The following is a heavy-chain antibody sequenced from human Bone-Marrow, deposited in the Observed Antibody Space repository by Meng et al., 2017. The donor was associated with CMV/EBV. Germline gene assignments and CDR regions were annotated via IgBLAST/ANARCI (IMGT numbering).Heavy chain of an antibody. D-gene: IGHD1-26*01. V-gene: IGHV3-23*01. CDR3: AKDIFRWAFDY. CDR2: IEGSNDNT. CDR1: GFSIGYNA. Sequence: EVYLLASGGGLVQPGGSLRLSCAASGFSIGYNAMSWVRQAPGKGLEWVSAIEGSNDNTHYAESVKGRFTISRDTSKNTLYLQMNYLTAEDTAMYYCAKDIFRWAFDYWGHGTLVTVSS. J-gene: IGHJ4*01.